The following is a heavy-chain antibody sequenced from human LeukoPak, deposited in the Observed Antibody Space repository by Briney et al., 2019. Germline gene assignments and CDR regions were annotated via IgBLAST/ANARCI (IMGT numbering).Heavy chain of an antibody. Sequence: SETLSLTCTVSGGSISGRYWSWIRQPPGKGLEWIGYIYYSGGTTYNPSLKSRVTMSADTSKNQFSLKLSSVTAADMAVYYCARGNYCSGGSCYPSPNSIGYYYIFDYWGQGILVTVSS. V-gene: IGHV4-59*11. CDR3: ARGNYCSGGSCYPSPNSIGYYYIFDY. D-gene: IGHD2-15*01. J-gene: IGHJ4*02. CDR2: IYYSGGT. CDR1: GGSISGRY.